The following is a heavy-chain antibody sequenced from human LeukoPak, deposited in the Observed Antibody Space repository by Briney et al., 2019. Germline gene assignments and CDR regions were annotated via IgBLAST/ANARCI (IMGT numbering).Heavy chain of an antibody. Sequence: SETLSLTCTVSGGSISSYYWSWIRQPPGKGLEWIGYIYYSGSTNYNPSLKSRVTISVDTSKNQFSLKLSSVTAADTAVYFCARDPQGGTTSDAFDIWGQGTMVTVSS. D-gene: IGHD1-1*01. J-gene: IGHJ3*02. V-gene: IGHV4-59*01. CDR2: IYYSGST. CDR3: ARDPQGGTTSDAFDI. CDR1: GGSISSYY.